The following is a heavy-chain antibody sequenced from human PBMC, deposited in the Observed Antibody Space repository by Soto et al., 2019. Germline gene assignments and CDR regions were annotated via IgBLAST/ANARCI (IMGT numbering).Heavy chain of an antibody. Sequence: EVQLVESGGGLVQPGRSLRLSCAASGFTFDDYAMHWVRQAPGKGLGWVSGISWNSGSIGYADSVKGRFTISRDNAKNSLYLQMNSLRAEDTALYYCAKDYGDYLGWYFDLWGRGTLVTVSS. V-gene: IGHV3-9*01. CDR3: AKDYGDYLGWYFDL. CDR2: ISWNSGSI. J-gene: IGHJ2*01. CDR1: GFTFDDYA. D-gene: IGHD4-17*01.